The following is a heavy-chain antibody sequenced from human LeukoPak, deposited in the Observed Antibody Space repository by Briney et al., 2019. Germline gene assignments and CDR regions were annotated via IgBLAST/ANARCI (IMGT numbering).Heavy chain of an antibody. D-gene: IGHD5-18*01. J-gene: IGHJ4*02. CDR1: GFTFSNCG. Sequence: GGSLRLSCAASGFTFSNCGMHWVRQAPGKGLEWVAFIRYDARNIYYADSVKGRFIISRDNSKNTLYLQMNSLRTEDTAFYYCAKDIYSYGELDYWGQGTLVAVSS. V-gene: IGHV3-30*02. CDR3: AKDIYSYGELDY. CDR2: IRYDARNI.